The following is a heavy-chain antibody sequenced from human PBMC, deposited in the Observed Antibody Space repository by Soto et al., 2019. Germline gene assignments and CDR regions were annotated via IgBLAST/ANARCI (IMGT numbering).Heavy chain of an antibody. D-gene: IGHD3-22*01. CDR3: TTDSYLTMIVVRFDY. Sequence: EVQLVESGGGLVKPGGSLRLSCAASGFAFSNAWINWVRQAPGKGLEWVGRIKSKTDGGTTDFAAPVRGRFAISRDDSKNMVYMQMNSLKTEDTAVYYWTTDSYLTMIVVRFDYWRHGTLVTVSS. CDR2: IKSKTDGGTT. CDR1: GFAFSNAW. J-gene: IGHJ4*01. V-gene: IGHV3-15*07.